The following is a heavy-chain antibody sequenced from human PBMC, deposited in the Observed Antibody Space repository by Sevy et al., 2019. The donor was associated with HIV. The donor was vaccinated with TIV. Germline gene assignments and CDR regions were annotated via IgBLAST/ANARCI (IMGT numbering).Heavy chain of an antibody. CDR3: ATLDFWSDHPFYGSDV. V-gene: IGHV1-24*01. CDR1: RYSLSEIS. CDR2: FDPEDGET. J-gene: IGHJ6*02. Sequence: ASVKVSCKVSRYSLSEISMHWVRQAPGKGLEWMGGFDPEDGETIYAQKFQGRVTMTEDTSTDTAYMELRRLTSEDTAVYYCATLDFWSDHPFYGSDVWGQGTTVTVSS. D-gene: IGHD3-3*01.